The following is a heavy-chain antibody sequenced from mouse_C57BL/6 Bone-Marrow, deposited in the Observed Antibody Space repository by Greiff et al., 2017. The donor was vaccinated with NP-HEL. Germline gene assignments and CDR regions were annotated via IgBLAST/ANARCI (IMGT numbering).Heavy chain of an antibody. CDR1: GYTFTSYW. V-gene: IGHV1-53*01. D-gene: IGHD2-2*01. CDR2: INPSNGGT. CDR3: AREGRWLRRGYWYFDD. J-gene: IGHJ1*03. Sequence: QVQLQQPGTELVKPGTSVKLSCKSSGYTFTSYWMHWVKQRPGQGLEWIGNINPSNGGTNYNEKFKSKATLTVDKSSSTAYMQLSRLTSDDSAFYDCAREGRWLRRGYWYFDDWGKGTTVTVSS.